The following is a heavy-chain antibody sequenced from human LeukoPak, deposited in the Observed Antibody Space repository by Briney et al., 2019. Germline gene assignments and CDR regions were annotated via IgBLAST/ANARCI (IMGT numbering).Heavy chain of an antibody. J-gene: IGHJ3*02. D-gene: IGHD6-19*01. V-gene: IGHV1-18*01. CDR1: GYTFTSYG. CDR3: ARGLQENLAWLTAFSAFDI. CDR2: ISAYNGNT. Sequence: ASVKVSCKASGYTFTSYGISWVRQAPGQGLEWMGWISAYNGNTNYVQKVQGRVTMTTDTSTSTAYMELRSLRSDDTAVYYCARGLQENLAWLTAFSAFDIWGQGTMVTVSS.